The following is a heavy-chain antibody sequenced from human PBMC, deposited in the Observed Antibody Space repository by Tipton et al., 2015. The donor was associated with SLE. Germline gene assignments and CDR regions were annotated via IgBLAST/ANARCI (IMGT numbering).Heavy chain of an antibody. CDR1: GFTVSSNY. J-gene: IGHJ2*01. CDR3: ARHDYDDYRGDWYFDL. D-gene: IGHD4-17*01. CDR2: IYSGGST. Sequence: GSLRLSCAASGFTVSSNYMSWVRQAPGKGLEWVSVIYSGGSTYYADSVKGRSTISRDNAKNSLYLQMNSLRAEDTAVYYCARHDYDDYRGDWYFDLWGRGTLVTVSS. V-gene: IGHV3-53*01.